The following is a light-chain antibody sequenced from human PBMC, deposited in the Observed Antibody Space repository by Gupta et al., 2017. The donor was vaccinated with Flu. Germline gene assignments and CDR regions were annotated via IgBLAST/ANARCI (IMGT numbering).Light chain of an antibody. J-gene: IGKJ1*01. V-gene: IGKV1-39*01. Sequence: DIQMTQSPSSLSASVGDRVTITCRSSQSISTYLNWYQQKSGKAPRLLIYGASSLHRGVPSRFSGSGSGTXFTLTIXSLQPEDFASYYCQQRDSTPWTFGXGTKVEIK. CDR3: QQRDSTPWT. CDR2: GAS. CDR1: QSISTY.